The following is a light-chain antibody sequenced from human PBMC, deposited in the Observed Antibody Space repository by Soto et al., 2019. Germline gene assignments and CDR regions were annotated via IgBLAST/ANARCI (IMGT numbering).Light chain of an antibody. Sequence: QSALTQPASVSGSPGQSITISCTGSRSDVGGYNYVSWYQQHPDKAPKLMIYAVSHRPSGVSNRFSGSKSGNTASLTISGLQAEDEADYYCSSYTSSSTLLYVFGTGTKVTVL. J-gene: IGLJ1*01. CDR3: SSYTSSSTLLYV. V-gene: IGLV2-14*01. CDR1: RSDVGGYNY. CDR2: AVS.